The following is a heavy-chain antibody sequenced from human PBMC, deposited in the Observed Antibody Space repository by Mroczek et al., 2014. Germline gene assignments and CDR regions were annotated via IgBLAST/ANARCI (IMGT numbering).Heavy chain of an antibody. CDR2: ISAYNGNT. D-gene: IGHD2-2*01. CDR3: ARASYCSSTSCYPPFDP. Sequence: QVQLQESGAEVKKPGASVKVSCKASGYTFTSYGISWVRQAPGQGLEWMGWISAYNGNTNYAQKLQGRVTMTTDTSTSTAYMELRSLRSDDTAVYYCARASYCSSTSCYPPFDPWARDPGPPSPQ. J-gene: IGHJ5*02. CDR1: GYTFTSYG. V-gene: IGHV1-18*01.